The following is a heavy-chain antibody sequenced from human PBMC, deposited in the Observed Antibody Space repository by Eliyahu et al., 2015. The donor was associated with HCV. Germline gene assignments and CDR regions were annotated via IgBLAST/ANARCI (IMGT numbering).Heavy chain of an antibody. Sequence: EVQLVESGGGLVQPGRSLRLSCAASGFTFDDYAMHWVRQAPGKGLEWVSGISWNSGSIGYADSVKGRFTISRDNAKNSLYLQMNSLRAEDTALYYCAKERADSSGGGWFDPWGQGTLVTVSS. CDR2: ISWNSGSI. V-gene: IGHV3-9*01. D-gene: IGHD6-19*01. CDR3: AKERADSSGGGWFDP. CDR1: GFTFDDYA. J-gene: IGHJ5*02.